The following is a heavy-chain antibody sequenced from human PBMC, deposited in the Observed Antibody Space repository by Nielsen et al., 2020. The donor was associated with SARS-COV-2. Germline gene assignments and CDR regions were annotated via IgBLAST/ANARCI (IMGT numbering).Heavy chain of an antibody. V-gene: IGHV3-9*01. CDR3: AKVAYGGNSGGWFDY. CDR2: ISWNSGSI. D-gene: IGHD4-23*01. J-gene: IGHJ4*02. CDR1: GFTFDDYA. Sequence: GGSLRLSCAASGFTFDDYAMHWVRQAPGKGLEWVSGISWNSGSIGYADSVKGRFTISRDNSKNTLYLQMNSLRAEDTAVYYCAKVAYGGNSGGWFDYWGQGTLVTVSS.